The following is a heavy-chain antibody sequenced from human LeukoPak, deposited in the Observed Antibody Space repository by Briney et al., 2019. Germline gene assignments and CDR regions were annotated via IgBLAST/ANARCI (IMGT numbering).Heavy chain of an antibody. Sequence: GESLKISCKGSGYSFTNYWIGWARQMPGKGLEWMGIIYPGDSLTRYSPSFQGQVTISADTSISTAYLQWSSLKASDTAMYYCARRAGNSGYYSDAFDIWGQGTMVTVSS. D-gene: IGHD3-22*01. CDR1: GYSFTNYW. CDR2: IYPGDSLT. J-gene: IGHJ3*02. CDR3: ARRAGNSGYYSDAFDI. V-gene: IGHV5-51*01.